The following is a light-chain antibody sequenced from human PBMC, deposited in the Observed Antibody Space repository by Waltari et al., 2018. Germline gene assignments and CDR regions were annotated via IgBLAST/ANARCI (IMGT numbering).Light chain of an antibody. Sequence: QSALTQPPSVSGSPGQSVTISCTGTSSDVGSYNRVSWYQQPPGTAPKLVIYEVSNRPSGVPDRFSGSKSGNTASLTISGLQAEDEADYYCCSYTTIKTYVFGTGTKVTVL. CDR3: CSYTTIKTYV. CDR1: SSDVGSYNR. CDR2: EVS. J-gene: IGLJ1*01. V-gene: IGLV2-18*02.